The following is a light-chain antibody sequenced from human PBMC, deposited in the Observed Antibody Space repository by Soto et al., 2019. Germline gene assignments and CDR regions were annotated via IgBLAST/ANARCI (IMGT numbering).Light chain of an antibody. Sequence: IVMTQSPATLSVSPGERVTLSCRTSQSVSSNLAWYQQKPGQAPRLLIYGASTRATGIPARFSGSGSGTEFPLTISSLQSEDFAVYCCQQYNNWPFSFGQGTKVDIK. CDR2: GAS. CDR3: QQYNNWPFS. CDR1: QSVSSN. V-gene: IGKV3D-15*01. J-gene: IGKJ1*01.